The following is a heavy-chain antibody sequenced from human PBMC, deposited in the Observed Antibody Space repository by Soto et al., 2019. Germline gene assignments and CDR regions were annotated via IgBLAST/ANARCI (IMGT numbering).Heavy chain of an antibody. CDR3: AREGGSITMIVVASPPPPADY. D-gene: IGHD3-22*01. J-gene: IGHJ4*02. Sequence: QVQLVESGGGVVQPGRSLRLSCAASGFTFSSYAMHWVRQAPGKGLEWVAVISYDGSNKYYADSVKGRFTISRDNSKNTLYLQRNSLRAENTAVYYCAREGGSITMIVVASPPPPADYWGQGTLVTVSS. V-gene: IGHV3-30-3*01. CDR1: GFTFSSYA. CDR2: ISYDGSNK.